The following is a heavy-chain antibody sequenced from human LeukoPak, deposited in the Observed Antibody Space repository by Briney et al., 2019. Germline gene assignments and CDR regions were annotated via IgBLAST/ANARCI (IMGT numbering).Heavy chain of an antibody. CDR1: GYTFTSYA. D-gene: IGHD3/OR15-3a*01. J-gene: IGHJ4*02. V-gene: IGHV1-3*01. Sequence: ASVKVSCKASGYTFTSYAMHWVRQAPGLRLEWMGWINAGNGNTKYSQKFQGRVTITRDTSASTAYMELSSLRSEDTAVYYCARVRTGRFFDYWGQGTLVTVSS. CDR3: ARVRTGRFFDY. CDR2: INAGNGNT.